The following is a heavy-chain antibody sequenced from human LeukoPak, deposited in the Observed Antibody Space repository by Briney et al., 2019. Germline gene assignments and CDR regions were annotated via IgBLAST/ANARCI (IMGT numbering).Heavy chain of an antibody. CDR1: GGSVSSNSAT. Sequence: SQTLSLTCAISGGSVSSNSATWNWIRQSPSRGLEWLGRTYYRSKWYNDYAVSVKSRITVNPDTSKNQFSLQLNSVTPEDTAVYYCARDFPSFSRTSRFDYWGQGTLVTVSS. CDR3: ARDFPSFSRTSRFDY. J-gene: IGHJ4*02. V-gene: IGHV6-1*01. CDR2: TYYRSKWYN. D-gene: IGHD1-7*01.